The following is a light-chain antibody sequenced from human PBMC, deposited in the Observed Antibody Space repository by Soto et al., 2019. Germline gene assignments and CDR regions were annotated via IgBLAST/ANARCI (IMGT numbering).Light chain of an antibody. Sequence: EIVLTQSPGTLSLSPGERATLSCRASQSVSSSYLAWYQQKPGQAPRLLIYGASSRATGIPDRFSGSGSGTDFTLTISSLEPEDFAVYYCQQYGSSPRLITLGPGTKVDIK. CDR3: QQYGSSPRLIT. CDR2: GAS. V-gene: IGKV3-20*01. J-gene: IGKJ3*01. CDR1: QSVSSSY.